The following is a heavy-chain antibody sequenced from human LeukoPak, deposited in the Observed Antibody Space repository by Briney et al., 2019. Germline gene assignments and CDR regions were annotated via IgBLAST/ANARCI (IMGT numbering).Heavy chain of an antibody. CDR2: ISYNSNYI. V-gene: IGHV3-21*01. D-gene: IGHD3-22*01. CDR3: GRDLFMIVVPGQNVLDY. CDR1: GCTFSSHG. J-gene: IGHJ4*02. Sequence: GGSLRLSCAGSGCTFSSHGMNWVRQAPGKGLEWVSFISYNSNYIFYPASVTGRFTISRDNSKNTLYLQMNSLRAEDPAVYYCGRDLFMIVVPGQNVLDYWGQGTLVTVSS.